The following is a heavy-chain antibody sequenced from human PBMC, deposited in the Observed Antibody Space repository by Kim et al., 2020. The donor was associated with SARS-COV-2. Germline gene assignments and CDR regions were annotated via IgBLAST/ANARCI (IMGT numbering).Heavy chain of an antibody. V-gene: IGHV4-39*01. Sequence: SETLSLTCTVSGGSISSTNYYWGWIRQPPGKGLEYIGTIFYRGSTFYNPSLKSRVTITVDTSKNQFSLEVTSVTATDTAVYYCARRTIAAAGLNWFDPWGQGTLVTVSA. CDR3: ARRTIAAAGLNWFDP. J-gene: IGHJ5*02. D-gene: IGHD6-13*01. CDR2: IFYRGST. CDR1: GGSISSTNYY.